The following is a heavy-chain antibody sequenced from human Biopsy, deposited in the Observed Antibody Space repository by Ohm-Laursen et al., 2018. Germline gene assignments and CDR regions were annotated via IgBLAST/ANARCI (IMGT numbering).Heavy chain of an antibody. CDR1: GFTFNNYG. J-gene: IGHJ6*02. CDR3: AKDRYNYTPIGGFSMDV. V-gene: IGHV3-30*18. D-gene: IGHD5-18*01. Sequence: SLRLSCSASGFTFNNYGMQWVCQAPGKGLEWVAFIFYDGSNTYYADFVKGRFTISRDNSRDTLYLQMSSLRAEDTAVYYCAKDRYNYTPIGGFSMDVWGQGTTVTVSS. CDR2: IFYDGSNT.